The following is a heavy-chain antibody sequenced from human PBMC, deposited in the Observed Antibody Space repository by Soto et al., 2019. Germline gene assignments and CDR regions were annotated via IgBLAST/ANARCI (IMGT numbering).Heavy chain of an antibody. Sequence: QVQLVQSGAEVKKAGASVKVSCKASGYTFSNYDIRWVRQAPGQGLEWMAWISVYNGNTNYAQKFQDRVTMTTDTPTSTAYMELRSLRSDDTAVYYCAKGGGESAVADSWGQGTLITVSS. D-gene: IGHD6-19*01. CDR3: AKGGGESAVADS. V-gene: IGHV1-18*01. J-gene: IGHJ4*02. CDR2: ISVYNGNT. CDR1: GYTFSNYD.